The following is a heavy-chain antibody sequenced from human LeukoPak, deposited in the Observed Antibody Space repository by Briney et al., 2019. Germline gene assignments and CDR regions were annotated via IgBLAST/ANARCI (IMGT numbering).Heavy chain of an antibody. J-gene: IGHJ3*02. CDR3: ARPPSTYGSGGPDAFDI. D-gene: IGHD3-10*01. Sequence: GESLKISCKGSGYSFTSYWIGWVRQMPGKGLEWMGIIYPGDSDTRYSPSFQGQVTISADKSISTAYLQWSSLKASDTAMYYCARPPSTYGSGGPDAFDIWGQGTMVTVSS. CDR2: IYPGDSDT. CDR1: GYSFTSYW. V-gene: IGHV5-51*01.